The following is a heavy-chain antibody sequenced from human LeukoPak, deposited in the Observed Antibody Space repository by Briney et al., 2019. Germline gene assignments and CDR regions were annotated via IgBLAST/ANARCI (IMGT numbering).Heavy chain of an antibody. Sequence: ASVKVSCKASGYTFTGYYMHWVRQAPGQGLEWMGWINPNSGGTNYAQKFQGRVTMTRDTSISTAYMGLSRLRSDDTAVYYCARDREGGYDTYYFDYWGQGTLVTVSS. J-gene: IGHJ4*02. CDR3: ARDREGGYDTYYFDY. CDR2: INPNSGGT. V-gene: IGHV1-2*02. D-gene: IGHD5-12*01. CDR1: GYTFTGYY.